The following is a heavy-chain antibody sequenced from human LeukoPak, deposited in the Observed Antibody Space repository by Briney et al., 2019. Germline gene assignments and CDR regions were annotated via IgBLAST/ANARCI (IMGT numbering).Heavy chain of an antibody. CDR1: GGSISSYY. Sequence: SETLSLTCTVSGGSISSYYWSWIRQPPGKGLEWIGYIYYSGSTNYNPSLKSRVTISVDTSKNQFSLKLSSVTAADTAVYYCARVPYYYGSGSYYNLKYWFDPWGQGTLVTVSS. J-gene: IGHJ5*02. V-gene: IGHV4-59*01. D-gene: IGHD3-10*01. CDR2: IYYSGST. CDR3: ARVPYYYGSGSYYNLKYWFDP.